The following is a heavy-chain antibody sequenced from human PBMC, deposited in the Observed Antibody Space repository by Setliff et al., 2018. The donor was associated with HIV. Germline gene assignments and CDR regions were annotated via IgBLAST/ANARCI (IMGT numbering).Heavy chain of an antibody. CDR2: IGSAGDSTI. J-gene: IGHJ6*03. CDR1: GFSFRSYE. Sequence: GGSLRLSCEGSGFSFRSYEMNWVRQVPGEGLEWLSYIGSAGDSTIFYADSVKGRFTISRDDAKNSLYLQMSSLRAEDTAVYYCARDRIIGRGYTIRYYYMDVWGKGTTVTVSS. CDR3: ARDRIIGRGYTIRYYYMDV. V-gene: IGHV3-48*03. D-gene: IGHD3-16*02.